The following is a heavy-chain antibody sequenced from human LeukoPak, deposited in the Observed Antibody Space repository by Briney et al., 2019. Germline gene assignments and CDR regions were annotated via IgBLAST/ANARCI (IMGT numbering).Heavy chain of an antibody. CDR3: ASVPRPLRWEPYYYYMDV. V-gene: IGHV1-69*13. Sequence: SVNVSCKASGGTFSSYAISWVRQAPGQGLEWMGGIIPIFGTANYAQKFQGRVTITADESTSTAYMELSSLRSEDTAVYYCASVPRPLRWEPYYYYMDVWGKGTTVTVSS. CDR1: GGTFSSYA. D-gene: IGHD4-23*01. CDR2: IIPIFGTA. J-gene: IGHJ6*03.